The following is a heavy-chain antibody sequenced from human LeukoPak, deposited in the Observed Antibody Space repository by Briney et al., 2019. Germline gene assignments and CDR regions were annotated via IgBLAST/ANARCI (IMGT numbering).Heavy chain of an antibody. D-gene: IGHD4-17*01. CDR3: ARSVTTLDY. V-gene: IGHV3-30*04. J-gene: IGHJ4*02. CDR1: GFTFSSYA. CDR2: MSYDGNNN. Sequence: GRSLRLSCAASGFTFSSYAMHWVRQAPGKGLEWVAVMSYDGNNNYHADSVKGRFSISRDNSRNTLYLQMNSLRPGDTAVYYCARSVTTLDYWGQGTLVTVSS.